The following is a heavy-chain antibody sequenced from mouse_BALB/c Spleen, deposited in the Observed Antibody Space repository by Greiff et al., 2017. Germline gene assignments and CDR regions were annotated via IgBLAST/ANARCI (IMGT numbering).Heavy chain of an antibody. CDR3: TRSTTVADPYAMDY. D-gene: IGHD1-1*01. Sequence: EVQLQQSGTVLARPGASVKMSCKASGYSFTSYWMHWVKQRPGQGLEWIGAIYPGNSDTSYNQKFKGKAKLTAVTSASTAYMELSSLTNEDPAVYYCTRSTTVADPYAMDYWGQGTSVTVSS. CDR1: GYSFTSYW. CDR2: IYPGNSDT. J-gene: IGHJ4*01. V-gene: IGHV1-5*01.